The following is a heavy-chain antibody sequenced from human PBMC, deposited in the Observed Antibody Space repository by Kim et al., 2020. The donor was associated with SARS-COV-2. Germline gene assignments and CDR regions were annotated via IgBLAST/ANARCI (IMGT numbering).Heavy chain of an antibody. D-gene: IGHD2-2*01. CDR1: GYTFTSYG. CDR2: ISPYNGNT. J-gene: IGHJ5*02. Sequence: ASVKVSCKASGYTFTSYGISWVRQAPGQGLEWMGWISPYNGNTNYAQKLQGRVTMTTDTATSTAYMELRSLRSDDTAVYYCARTACPIYIVVVPAAMRTDWFDPWGQGTLGTVS. V-gene: IGHV1-18*01. CDR3: ARTACPIYIVVVPAAMRTDWFDP.